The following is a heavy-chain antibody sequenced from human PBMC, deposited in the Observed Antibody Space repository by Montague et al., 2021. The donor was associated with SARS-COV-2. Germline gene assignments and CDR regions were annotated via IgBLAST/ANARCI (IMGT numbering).Heavy chain of an antibody. CDR3: AMRGGALDAFDI. CDR2: IYYSGST. CDR1: GDSIRTSSYY. D-gene: IGHD4-17*01. J-gene: IGHJ3*02. Sequence: SETLSLTCTVSGDSIRTSSYYWGWIRQPPGKGLDWIGSIYYSGSTYYNPSLKSRVTISVDTSKNQFSLKLSSVTAADTAVYYCAMRGGALDAFDIWGQGTMVTVSS. V-gene: IGHV4-39*01.